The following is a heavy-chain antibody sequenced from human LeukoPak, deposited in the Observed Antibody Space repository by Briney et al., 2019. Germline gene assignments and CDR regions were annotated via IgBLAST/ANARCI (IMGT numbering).Heavy chain of an antibody. D-gene: IGHD7-27*01. CDR2: INPNSGGT. V-gene: IGHV1-2*02. J-gene: IGHJ4*02. Sequence: ASVKVSCKASGYTFTGYYMHWVRQAPGEGLEWMGWINPNSGGTNYAQKFQGRVTMTRDTSISTAYMELSRLRSDDTAVYYCARTGDPTDYFDYWGQGTLVTVSS. CDR3: ARTGDPTDYFDY. CDR1: GYTFTGYY.